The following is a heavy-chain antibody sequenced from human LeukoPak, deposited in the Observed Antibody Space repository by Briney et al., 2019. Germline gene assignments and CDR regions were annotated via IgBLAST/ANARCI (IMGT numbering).Heavy chain of an antibody. CDR2: ISSSSSYI. CDR3: ARALGWELLRYYFDY. Sequence: GGSLRLSCAASGFTFSSYSMNWVRQAPGKGLEWVSSISSSSSYIYYADSVKGRFTISRDNAKNSLYLQMNSLRAEDTAVYYCARALGWELLRYYFDYWGRGTLVTVSS. CDR1: GFTFSSYS. D-gene: IGHD1-26*01. V-gene: IGHV3-21*01. J-gene: IGHJ4*02.